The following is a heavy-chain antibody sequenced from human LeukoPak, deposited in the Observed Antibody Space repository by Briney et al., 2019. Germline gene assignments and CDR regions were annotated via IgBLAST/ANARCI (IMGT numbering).Heavy chain of an antibody. Sequence: GGSLRLSCAGSGFTFRNRWATWVRQAPGKGLEWVASTGQYGHDNDYVDSVRGRFTISRDLAKISLFLQMNSLRVEDTAVYYCAAGGAPGRFDYWGRGAPVTVSS. CDR1: GFTFRNRW. V-gene: IGHV3-7*01. CDR2: TGQYGHDN. J-gene: IGHJ4*02. D-gene: IGHD6-13*01. CDR3: AAGGAPGRFDY.